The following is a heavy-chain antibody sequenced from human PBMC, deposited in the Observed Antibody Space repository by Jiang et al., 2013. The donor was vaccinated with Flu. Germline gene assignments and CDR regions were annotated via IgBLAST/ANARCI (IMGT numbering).Heavy chain of an antibody. J-gene: IGHJ3*02. D-gene: IGHD2-21*01. CDR1: GFTVSSNY. V-gene: IGHV3-66*01. CDR2: IYSGGST. Sequence: VQLLESGGGLVQPGGSLRLSCAASGFTVSSNYMSWVRQAPGKGLEWVSVIYSGGSTYYADSVKGRFTISRDNSKNTLYLQMNSLRAEDTAVYYCARDERRILHAFDIWGQGTMVTVSS. CDR3: ARDERRILHAFDI.